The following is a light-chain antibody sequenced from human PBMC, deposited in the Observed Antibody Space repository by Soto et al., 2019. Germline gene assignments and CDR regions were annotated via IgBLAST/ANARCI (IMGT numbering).Light chain of an antibody. CDR2: GAS. CDR1: QSVSSSH. V-gene: IGKV3-20*01. J-gene: IGKJ1*01. CDR3: QQYGSSPRT. Sequence: IGLTQSPGTLSSSPGERATLSCRASQSVSSSHLAWYQQKPGQAPRLLISGASSRATGIPDRFTGSGSGTDFTLTISRLEPEDFAVYYCQQYGSSPRTFGQGTKVDIK.